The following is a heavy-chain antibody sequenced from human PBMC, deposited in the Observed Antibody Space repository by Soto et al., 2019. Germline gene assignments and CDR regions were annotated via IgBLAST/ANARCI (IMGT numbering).Heavy chain of an antibody. CDR2: FFHTGTA. Sequence: QVQLQESGPGLVKPSETLSLNCSVSGDAISRHYWSWIRQSPGKGLEWLGYFFHTGTALYNPSLWSRVTMSVDTSKNQFSLKLTSVIPADTAVYFCARNYGGNSQFFDLWGRGTLVTVSS. V-gene: IGHV4-59*11. J-gene: IGHJ2*01. CDR3: ARNYGGNSQFFDL. D-gene: IGHD4-17*01. CDR1: GDAISRHY.